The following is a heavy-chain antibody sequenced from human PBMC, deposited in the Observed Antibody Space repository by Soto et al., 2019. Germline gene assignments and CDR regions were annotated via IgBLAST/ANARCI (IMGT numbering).Heavy chain of an antibody. CDR3: ARDACSGGSCYPDY. J-gene: IGHJ4*02. CDR1: GGSISSGGYY. V-gene: IGHV4-31*03. Sequence: PSETLSLTCTVSGGSISSGGYYWSWIRQHPGKGLEWIGYIYYSGSTYYNPSLKSRVTISVDTSKNQFSLKLSSVTAADTAVYYCARDACSGGSCYPDYLGQGTLVTVSS. CDR2: IYYSGST. D-gene: IGHD2-15*01.